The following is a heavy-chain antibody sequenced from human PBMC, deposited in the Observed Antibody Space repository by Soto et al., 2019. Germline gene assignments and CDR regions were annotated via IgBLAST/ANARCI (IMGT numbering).Heavy chain of an antibody. CDR1: GCTFSRYG. CDR2: TSANNDDS. Sequence: ASVPVSVQASGCTFSRYGISWVRQAPGRGLEWMAWTSANNDDSNYVEKLQDKVNLTTDMSVGTAYMELRSLRSDDTAVYYGSRDEREPFLGSRCYCFDYWGPGTPVTVSS. V-gene: IGHV1-18*04. D-gene: IGHD2-2*01. J-gene: IGHJ4*02. CDR3: SRDEREPFLGSRCYCFDY.